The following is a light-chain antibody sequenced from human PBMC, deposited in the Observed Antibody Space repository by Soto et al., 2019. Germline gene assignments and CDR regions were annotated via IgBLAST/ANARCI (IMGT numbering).Light chain of an antibody. CDR1: SSNIGSNG. CDR2: SNN. V-gene: IGLV1-44*01. CDR3: AAWDDSLDGLV. Sequence: QSVLTQPPSVSGTPGQRVTISCSGSSSNIGSNGVNWYQQFPGTAPKLLIYSNNQRPSGVPGRFSGSKSGTSASLAISGLQSEDVADYYCAAWDDSLDGLVFGTGTKVTVL. J-gene: IGLJ1*01.